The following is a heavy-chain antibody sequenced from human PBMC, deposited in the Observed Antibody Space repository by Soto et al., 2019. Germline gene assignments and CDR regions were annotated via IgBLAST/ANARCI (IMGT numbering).Heavy chain of an antibody. Sequence: SETLSLTCTVSGGSISSYYWSWIRQPPGKGLEWIGYIYYSGSTNYNPSLKSRVTISVDTSKNQFSLKLSSVTAADTAVYYCARDLAGGACSGGSCYVSGYFDYWGQGTLVTVSS. D-gene: IGHD2-15*01. J-gene: IGHJ4*02. CDR1: GGSISSYY. CDR3: ARDLAGGACSGGSCYVSGYFDY. CDR2: IYYSGST. V-gene: IGHV4-59*01.